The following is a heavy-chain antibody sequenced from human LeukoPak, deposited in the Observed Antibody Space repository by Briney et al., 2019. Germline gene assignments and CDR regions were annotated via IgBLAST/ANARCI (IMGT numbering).Heavy chain of an antibody. Sequence: ASVKVSCKASGYTFTGYYMDWVRQAPEQGLEWMGWINPNSGGTNYAQKFQGRVTMTRDTSISTAYMELSRPRSDDTAVYYCARDSWYSSGRYYGMDVWGQGTTVTVSS. D-gene: IGHD6-25*01. CDR3: ARDSWYSSGRYYGMDV. V-gene: IGHV1-2*02. CDR2: INPNSGGT. CDR1: GYTFTGYY. J-gene: IGHJ6*02.